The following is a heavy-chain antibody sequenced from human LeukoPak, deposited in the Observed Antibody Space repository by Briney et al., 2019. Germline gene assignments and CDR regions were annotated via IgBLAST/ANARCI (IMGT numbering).Heavy chain of an antibody. CDR1: GGSFSGYY. CDR2: INHSGST. J-gene: IGHJ4*02. Sequence: SETLSLTCAVYGGSFSGYYWSWIRQPPGKGLEWIGEINHSGSTNYNPSLKSRVTISVDTSKNQFSLKLSSVTAADTAVYYCARDPGYGDPYRFDYWGQGTLVTVSS. D-gene: IGHD4-17*01. CDR3: ARDPGYGDPYRFDY. V-gene: IGHV4-34*01.